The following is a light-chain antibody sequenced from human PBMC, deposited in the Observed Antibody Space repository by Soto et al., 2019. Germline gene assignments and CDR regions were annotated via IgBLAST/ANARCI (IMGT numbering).Light chain of an antibody. V-gene: IGKV1-33*01. J-gene: IGKJ5*01. CDR1: QSISRH. Sequence: DIQVTQSPSSLSASVGDRVTITCRASQSISRHLNWYQQKPGRAPKLLIYDASNLEAGVPSRFRGSGSGTDFTFTISRLQPEDIATYYCQQYENLPTFGQGTRLEIK. CDR3: QQYENLPT. CDR2: DAS.